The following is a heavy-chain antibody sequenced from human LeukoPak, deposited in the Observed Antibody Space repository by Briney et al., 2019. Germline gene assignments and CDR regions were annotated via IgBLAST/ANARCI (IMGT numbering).Heavy chain of an antibody. V-gene: IGHV4-34*01. CDR1: GGSFSGYY. CDR3: ARMSLAVAGTSPVDAFDI. D-gene: IGHD6-19*01. J-gene: IGHJ3*02. CDR2: INHSGST. Sequence: EPSETLSLTCAVYGGSFSGYYWSWIRQPPGKGLEWIGEINHSGSTNYNPSLKSRVTISVDTSKNQFSLRLSSVTAADTAVYYCARMSLAVAGTSPVDAFDIWGQGTMVTVSS.